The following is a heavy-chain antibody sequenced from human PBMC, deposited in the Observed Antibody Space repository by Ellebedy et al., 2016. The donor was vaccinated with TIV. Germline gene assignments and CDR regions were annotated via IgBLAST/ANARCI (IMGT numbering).Heavy chain of an antibody. CDR2: IYPGDSDT. CDR1: GYSFTSYW. Sequence: GESLKISXKGSGYSFTSYWIGWVRQMPGKGLEWMGIIYPGDSDTRYSPSFQGQVTISADKSISTAYLQWSSLKASDTAMYYCARLPYGGNSGNYYFDYWGQGTLVTVSS. D-gene: IGHD4-23*01. CDR3: ARLPYGGNSGNYYFDY. V-gene: IGHV5-51*01. J-gene: IGHJ4*02.